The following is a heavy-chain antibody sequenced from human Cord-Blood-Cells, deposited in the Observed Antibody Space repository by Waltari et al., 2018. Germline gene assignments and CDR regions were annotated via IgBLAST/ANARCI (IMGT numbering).Heavy chain of an antibody. CDR1: GFTFSIYS. CDR2: ISSSSSTI. V-gene: IGHV3-48*01. D-gene: IGHD6-6*01. CDR3: ARDEYSSSLFYYYGMDV. J-gene: IGHJ6*02. Sequence: EVQLVESGGGLVQPGGSLRLSCAASGFTFSIYSMNWVRQAPGKGLEWVSYISSSSSTIYYADSVKGRFTISRDNAKNSLYLQMNSLRAEDTAVYYCARDEYSSSLFYYYGMDVWGQGTTVTVSS.